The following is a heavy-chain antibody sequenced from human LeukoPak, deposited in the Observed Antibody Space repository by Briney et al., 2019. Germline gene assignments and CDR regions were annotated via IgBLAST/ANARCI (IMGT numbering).Heavy chain of an antibody. V-gene: IGHV3-64*01. CDR3: AKDLASGSYSDY. D-gene: IGHD1-26*01. CDR1: GFTFSSYA. Sequence: GGSLRLSCAASGFTFSSYAMHWVRQAPGKGLEYVSAISGNGGSTYYANSVKGRFTTSRDNSKNTLYLQMNSLRAEDTAVYYCAKDLASGSYSDYWGQGTLVTVSS. J-gene: IGHJ4*02. CDR2: ISGNGGST.